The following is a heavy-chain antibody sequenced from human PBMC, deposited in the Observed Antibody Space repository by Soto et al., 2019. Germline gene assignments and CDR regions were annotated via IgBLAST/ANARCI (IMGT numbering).Heavy chain of an antibody. CDR3: ASTSYSEGYQLLLSFRYYYYGMDV. CDR1: GYTFTSYD. J-gene: IGHJ6*02. D-gene: IGHD2-2*01. V-gene: IGHV1-8*01. CDR2: MNPNSGNT. Sequence: QVQLVQSGAEVKKPGASVKVSCKASGYTFTSYDINWVRQATGQGLEWMGWMNPNSGNTGYAQKFQGRVTMTRNTSISTAYMELSSLRSEDTAVYYCASTSYSEGYQLLLSFRYYYYGMDVWGQGTTVTVSS.